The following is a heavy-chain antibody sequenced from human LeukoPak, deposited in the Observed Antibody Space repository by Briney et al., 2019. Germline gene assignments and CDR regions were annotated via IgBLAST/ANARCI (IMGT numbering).Heavy chain of an antibody. J-gene: IGHJ4*02. CDR3: AKDPSYGWSGNYFDY. CDR2: IYYSGST. Sequence: PSETLSLTCIVSGGSISSSSYYWGWIRQPPGKGLEWIGSIYYSGSTYYNPSLKSRVTISVDTSKNQFSLKLSSVTAADTAVYFCAKDPSYGWSGNYFDYWGQGTLVTVSS. CDR1: GGSISSSSYY. D-gene: IGHD3-3*01. V-gene: IGHV4-39*02.